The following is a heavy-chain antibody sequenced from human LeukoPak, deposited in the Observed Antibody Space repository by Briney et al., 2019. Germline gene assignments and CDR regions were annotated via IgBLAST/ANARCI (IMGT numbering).Heavy chain of an antibody. CDR3: AREVVQVYKNYYYYGMDV. J-gene: IGHJ6*01. V-gene: IGHV3-66*01. D-gene: IGHD1-14*01. CDR1: GFTVSSNY. CDR2: IYSGGST. Sequence: GESLRLSCAASGFTVSSNYMSWVRQAPGKGLEWVSVIYSGGSTYYADSVKGRFTISRDNSKNTLYLQMNSLRAEDTAVYYCAREVVQVYKNYYYYGMDVWGQGTTVTVSS.